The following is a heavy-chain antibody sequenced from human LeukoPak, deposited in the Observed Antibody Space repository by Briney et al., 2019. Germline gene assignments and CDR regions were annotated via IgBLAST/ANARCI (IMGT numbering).Heavy chain of an antibody. Sequence: TSQILSLTCTVSGGSISSGDHYWSWIRQPPGKGLEWIGYIYYSGSTYYNPSLKSRVTTSVDTSKNQFSLILTSVTTADTALYYCARSEYGLSRFEYWGQGILVTVSS. CDR3: ARSEYGLSRFEY. J-gene: IGHJ4*02. D-gene: IGHD4/OR15-4a*01. V-gene: IGHV4-30-4*08. CDR1: GGSISSGDHY. CDR2: IYYSGST.